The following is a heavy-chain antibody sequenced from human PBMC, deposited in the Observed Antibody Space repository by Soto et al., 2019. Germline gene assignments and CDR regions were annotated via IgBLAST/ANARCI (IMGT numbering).Heavy chain of an antibody. V-gene: IGHV4-34*01. Sequence: QVQLQQWGSGLLKPSETLSLTCAIYGGSFRDYYWHWIRQSPGKGLEWIGEIHLSGRVNFTPSLKSRTRLSMDTSRNQFFLTLRSVTAADTAVYFCARTPTRGASAWLDPWGRGHLVTVSS. CDR2: IHLSGRV. D-gene: IGHD1-26*01. J-gene: IGHJ5*02. CDR1: GGSFRDYY. CDR3: ARTPTRGASAWLDP.